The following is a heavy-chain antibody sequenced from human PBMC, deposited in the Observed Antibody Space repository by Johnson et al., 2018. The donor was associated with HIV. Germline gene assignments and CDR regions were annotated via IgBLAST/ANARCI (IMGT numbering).Heavy chain of an antibody. Sequence: QVQLVESGGGVVQPGRSLRLSCAASGFTFSSYGMHWVRQAPGKGLEWVAVIWYDGSNKYYADSVKGRFTISRDNSKNTLYLQMNSLRAEDTAVYYCAKCGDADAFDIWGQGTMVTV. CDR1: GFTFSSYG. CDR3: AKCGDADAFDI. D-gene: IGHD7-27*01. CDR2: IWYDGSNK. V-gene: IGHV3-33*06. J-gene: IGHJ3*02.